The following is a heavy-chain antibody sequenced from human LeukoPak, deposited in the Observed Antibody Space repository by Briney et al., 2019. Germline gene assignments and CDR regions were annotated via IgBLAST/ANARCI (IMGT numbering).Heavy chain of an antibody. D-gene: IGHD2-2*01. V-gene: IGHV3-7*03. CDR3: AIHCISISYHSPR. Sequence: GGSLRLSCTASGFTFSYYWMSWVRQAPGKGLEWVANIKYDGSERYYVDSVKGRFTISRDNTKNSLYLQMNSLRAEDTAVYYCAIHCISISYHSPRWGQGTLVTVSS. CDR2: IKYDGSER. CDR1: GFTFSYYW. J-gene: IGHJ4*02.